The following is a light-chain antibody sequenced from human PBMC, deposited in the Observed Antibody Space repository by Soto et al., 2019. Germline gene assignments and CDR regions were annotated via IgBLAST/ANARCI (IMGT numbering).Light chain of an antibody. J-gene: IGKJ1*01. V-gene: IGKV3-15*01. CDR1: QSARSS. Sequence: IGLTQSPGTLSLSPGERATPSCRASQSARSSLAWYQQKPGQAPRLLIYGASTRATGIPARFSGSGSGTEFTLTISSLQSEDFAVYYCQQYNNWPWTFGQGTKVDIK. CDR3: QQYNNWPWT. CDR2: GAS.